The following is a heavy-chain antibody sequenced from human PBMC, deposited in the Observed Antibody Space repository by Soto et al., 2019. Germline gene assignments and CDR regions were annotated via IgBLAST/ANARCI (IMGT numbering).Heavy chain of an antibody. CDR2: INTAKDNT. CDR3: ARGSSWAHFDY. D-gene: IGHD6-13*01. CDR1: GYTFTSYA. V-gene: IGHV1-3*04. Sequence: QVQLVQSGAEVKKPGASVKVSCKPSGYTFTSYAIHWVRQAPGQGLEWMGWINTAKDNTQYSQNYQGRVTITRDTSARIIHMEVSSVRSEDTAVYYSARGSSWAHFDYWGQGTLVTVSS. J-gene: IGHJ4*02.